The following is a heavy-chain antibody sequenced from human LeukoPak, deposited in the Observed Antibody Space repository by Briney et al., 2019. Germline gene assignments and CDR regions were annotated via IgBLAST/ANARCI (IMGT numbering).Heavy chain of an antibody. Sequence: PSETLSLTCAVYGGSFSGYYWSWIRQPPGKGLEWIGEINHSGSTNYNPSLKSRVTISVDTSKNQFSLKLSSVTAADTAVYYCARGEGVDQLPYNYYYYMDVWGKGTTVTVSS. CDR1: GGSFSGYY. J-gene: IGHJ6*03. CDR3: ARGEGVDQLPYNYYYYMDV. V-gene: IGHV4-34*01. D-gene: IGHD2-2*01. CDR2: INHSGST.